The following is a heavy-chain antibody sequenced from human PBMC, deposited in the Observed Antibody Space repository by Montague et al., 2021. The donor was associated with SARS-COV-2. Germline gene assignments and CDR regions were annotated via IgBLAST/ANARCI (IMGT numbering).Heavy chain of an antibody. CDR2: IYYSGNT. Sequence: SETLSLTCTVSGGSISNFFWSWIRQPPGKGLEWIGYIYYSGNTNYNPSLASRVTMSVDKSRNQFSLKLTSVTAADTAVYYCVRTVTMGSGDFWGQGTLVTVSS. D-gene: IGHD6-25*01. J-gene: IGHJ4*02. CDR1: GGSISNFF. V-gene: IGHV4-59*08. CDR3: VRTVTMGSGDF.